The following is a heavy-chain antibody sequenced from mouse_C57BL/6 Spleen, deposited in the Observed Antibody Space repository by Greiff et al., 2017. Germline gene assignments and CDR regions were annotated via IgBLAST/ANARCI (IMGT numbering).Heavy chain of an antibody. J-gene: IGHJ3*01. D-gene: IGHD4-1*01. CDR3: ASQLTGTWGFAY. Sequence: QVQLQQPGAELVMPGASVKLSCKASGYTFTSYWMHWVKQRPGQGLEWIGEIDPSDSYTNYNQKFKGKSTLTVDKSSSTAYMQLSSLTSEDSAVYYCASQLTGTWGFAYWGQGTLVTVSA. CDR1: GYTFTSYW. V-gene: IGHV1-69*01. CDR2: IDPSDSYT.